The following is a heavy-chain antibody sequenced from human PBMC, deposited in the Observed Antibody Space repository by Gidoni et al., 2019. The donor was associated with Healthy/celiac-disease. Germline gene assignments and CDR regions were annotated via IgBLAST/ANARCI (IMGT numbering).Heavy chain of an antibody. CDR2: ISWNSGSI. Sequence: EVQLVESGGGLVQPGRSLRLSGAASGFTFDAYAMHWVRQAPGKGLELVSGISWNSGSIGYADSVKGRFTISRDNAKNSLYLQMTSLRAEDTALYYCAKDIGIVVVVAAPYGMDVWGQVTTVTVSS. V-gene: IGHV3-9*01. D-gene: IGHD2-15*01. J-gene: IGHJ6*02. CDR3: AKDIGIVVVVAAPYGMDV. CDR1: GFTFDAYA.